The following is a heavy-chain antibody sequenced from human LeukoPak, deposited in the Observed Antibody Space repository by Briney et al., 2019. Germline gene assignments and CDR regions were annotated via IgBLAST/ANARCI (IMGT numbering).Heavy chain of an antibody. V-gene: IGHV3-21*01. CDR3: ARVGLPRLYYYYGMDV. Sequence: GGSLSLSCAASGFTFSSYSMKWVRQAPGKGLEWVSSISSSSSYIYYADSVKGRFTISRDNAKNSLYLQMNSLRAEDTAVYYCARVGLPRLYYYYGMDVWGQGTTVTVSS. CDR1: GFTFSSYS. J-gene: IGHJ6*02. D-gene: IGHD5/OR15-5a*01. CDR2: ISSSSSYI.